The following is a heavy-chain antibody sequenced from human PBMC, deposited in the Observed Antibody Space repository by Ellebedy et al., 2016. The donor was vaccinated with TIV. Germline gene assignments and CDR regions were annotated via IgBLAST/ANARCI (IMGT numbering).Heavy chain of an antibody. CDR2: LYGYDDK. Sequence: SGPTLVKPTQTLTLTCTFSGFSLNTGGVAVGWIRKPPGKALEWLVALYGYDDKRYSQSLESRLSITKDTSKNKVLLKMTHMDPVDTTTYYSAHRQLSAFYIWGQGTMVTVSS. D-gene: IGHD1-1*01. CDR1: GFSLNTGGVA. J-gene: IGHJ3*02. CDR3: AHRQLSAFYI. V-gene: IGHV2-5*01.